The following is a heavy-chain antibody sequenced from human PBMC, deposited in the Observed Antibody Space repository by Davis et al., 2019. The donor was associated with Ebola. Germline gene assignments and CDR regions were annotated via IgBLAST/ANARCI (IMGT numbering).Heavy chain of an antibody. J-gene: IGHJ5*02. CDR1: GFTFSSYG. CDR3: ARDRSGDYSANWFDP. V-gene: IGHV3-33*05. CDR2: ISYDGSNK. Sequence: PGGSLRLSCAASGFTFSSYGMHWVRQAPGKGLEWVAVISYDGSNKYYADSVKGRFTISRDNSKNTLYLQMNSLRAEDTAVYYCARDRSGDYSANWFDPWGQGTLVTVSS. D-gene: IGHD4-17*01.